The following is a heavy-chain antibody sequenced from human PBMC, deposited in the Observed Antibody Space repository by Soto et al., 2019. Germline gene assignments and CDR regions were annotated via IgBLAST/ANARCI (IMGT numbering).Heavy chain of an antibody. J-gene: IGHJ5*02. CDR1: GGSFSGYY. V-gene: IGHV4-34*01. CDR2: INHSGST. D-gene: IGHD6-13*01. Sequence: PSETLSLTCAVYGGSFSGYYWTWIRQPPGTGLEWIGEINHSGSTNYNPSLKSRVTISVDTSKNQFSLKLSSVTAADTAVYYCAIGGIAAAGTEGGFDPWGQGTLVTVSS. CDR3: AIGGIAAAGTEGGFDP.